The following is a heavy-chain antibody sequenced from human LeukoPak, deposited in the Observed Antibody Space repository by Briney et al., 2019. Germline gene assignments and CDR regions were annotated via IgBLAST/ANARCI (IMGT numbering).Heavy chain of an antibody. CDR3: ARGRVEAVATIDY. CDR2: IWYDGSNK. CDR1: GLTFSSYG. Sequence: GRSLRLSCAASGLTFSSYGMHWVRQAPGKGLEWVAVIWYDGSNKYYAGSVKGRFTISRDNSKNTLYLQMNSLRAEDTAVYYCARGRVEAVATIDYWGQGTLVTVSS. V-gene: IGHV3-33*01. D-gene: IGHD5-12*01. J-gene: IGHJ4*02.